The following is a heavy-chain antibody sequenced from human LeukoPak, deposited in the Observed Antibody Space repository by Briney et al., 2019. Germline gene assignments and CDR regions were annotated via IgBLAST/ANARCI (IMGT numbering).Heavy chain of an antibody. V-gene: IGHV1-2*06. CDR3: ARDERAYYYMDV. CDR1: GYTFTGYH. Sequence: ASVKVSCKASGYTFTGYHMHWGRQAPGQGLGWMGRINPNSGGTNYAQKFQGRVTMTRDTSISTAYMELSRLRSDDTAVYYCARDERAYYYMDVWGKGTTVTVSS. J-gene: IGHJ6*03. CDR2: INPNSGGT.